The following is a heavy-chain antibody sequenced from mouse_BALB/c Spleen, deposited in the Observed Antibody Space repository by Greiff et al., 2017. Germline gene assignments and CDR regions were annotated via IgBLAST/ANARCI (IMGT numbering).Heavy chain of an antibody. J-gene: IGHJ4*01. D-gene: IGHD3-1*01. CDR3: TRGVARATGDDAMDY. V-gene: IGHV5-6-4*01. CDR1: GFTFSSYT. Sequence: EVQRVESGGGLVKPGGSLKLSCAASGFTFSSYTMSWVRQTPEKRLEWVATISSGGSYTYYPDSVKGRFTISRDNAKNTLYLQMSSLKSEDTAMYYCTRGVARATGDDAMDYWGQGTSVTVSA. CDR2: ISSGGSYT.